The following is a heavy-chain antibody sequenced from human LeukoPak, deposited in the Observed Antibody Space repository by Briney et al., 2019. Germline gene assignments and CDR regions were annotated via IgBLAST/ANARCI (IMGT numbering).Heavy chain of an antibody. CDR1: GGSISSYY. CDR3: ARGSDDAFDV. V-gene: IGHV4-59*08. Sequence: PSETLSLTCTVSGGSISSYYWSWIRQPPGKGLEWIGYIYYSGSTNYNPSLKSRVTISVDTSKNQFSLKLPSVTAADTAVYYCARGSDDAFDVWGQGTMVTVSS. J-gene: IGHJ3*01. CDR2: IYYSGST.